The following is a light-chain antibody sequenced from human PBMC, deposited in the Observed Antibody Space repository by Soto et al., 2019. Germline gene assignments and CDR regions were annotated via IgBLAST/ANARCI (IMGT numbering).Light chain of an antibody. CDR3: ETWDSNTRV. CDR1: SGHSSYI. V-gene: IGLV4-60*02. J-gene: IGLJ2*01. Sequence: QPVLTQSSSASASLGSSVKLTCTLSSGHSSYIIAWHQQQPGKAPRYLMKLEGSGSYNKGSGVPDRFSGSSPGADRYLTISNLQFEGEANYFCETWDSNTRVFGGGTKVTVL. CDR2: LEGSGSY.